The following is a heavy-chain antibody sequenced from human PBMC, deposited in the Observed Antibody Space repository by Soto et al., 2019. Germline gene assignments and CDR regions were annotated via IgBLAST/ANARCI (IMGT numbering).Heavy chain of an antibody. CDR1: GFSLSTSGVG. D-gene: IGHD3-10*02. J-gene: IGHJ5*02. V-gene: IGHV2-5*02. Sequence: ITLKKSGPAIVKPTQTLTLTCSFSGFSLSTSGVGVGWIRQPPGKALEWLALIYWDGDKRNSPSLRNRLTNNKDTSKNQVVLKMSNMDPVDTATYYCSLFSRGSCSARKAINWFDPWGQGTLVIVTS. CDR3: SLFSRGSCSARKAINWFDP. CDR2: IYWDGDK.